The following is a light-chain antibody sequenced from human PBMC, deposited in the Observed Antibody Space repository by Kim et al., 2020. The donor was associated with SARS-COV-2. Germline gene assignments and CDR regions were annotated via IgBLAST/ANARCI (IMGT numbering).Light chain of an antibody. CDR2: QDD. V-gene: IGLV3-1*01. J-gene: IGLJ2*01. Sequence: SYELTQPPSMSVSPGQTASISCFGDKLGDKYASWYQQRPGQSPVLVIYQDDKRPSGIPERFSGSNSGNTATLTISGTQAVDEAVYYCQAWDSSIVFGGGTQLTAL. CDR3: QAWDSSIV. CDR1: KLGDKY.